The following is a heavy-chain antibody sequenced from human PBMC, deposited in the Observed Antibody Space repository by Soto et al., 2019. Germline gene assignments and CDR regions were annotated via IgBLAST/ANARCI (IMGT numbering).Heavy chain of an antibody. J-gene: IGHJ5*02. D-gene: IGHD2-15*01. CDR1: GGSFSGYY. CDR2: INHSGST. CDR3: ARGPEIVVVVAAQEAWFDP. V-gene: IGHV4-34*01. Sequence: QVQLQQWGAGLLKPSETLSLTCAVYGGSFSGYYWSWIRQPPGKGLEWIGEINHSGSTNYDPSLKRRHTISVDTTKNQFSLKLSSVTAADTAVYYCARGPEIVVVVAAQEAWFDPWGQGTLVTVSS.